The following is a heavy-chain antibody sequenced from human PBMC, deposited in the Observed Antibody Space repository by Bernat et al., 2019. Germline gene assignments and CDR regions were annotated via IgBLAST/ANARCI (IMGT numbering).Heavy chain of an antibody. Sequence: QVQLVESGGNVVQPGRSLRLSCAASGFTFSSYAMHWVRQAPGKGLEWVAVISYDGSNKYYADSVKGRFSISRDNSKNTLYLQMNSLRAEYTAVYYCARPEHDFWSGYLRVDYWGQGTLVTVSS. D-gene: IGHD3-3*01. CDR3: ARPEHDFWSGYLRVDY. J-gene: IGHJ4*02. CDR2: ISYDGSNK. V-gene: IGHV3-30*01. CDR1: GFTFSSYA.